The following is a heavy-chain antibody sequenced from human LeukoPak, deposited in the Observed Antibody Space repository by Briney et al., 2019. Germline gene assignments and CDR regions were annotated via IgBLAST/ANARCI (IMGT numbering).Heavy chain of an antibody. V-gene: IGHV4-34*01. CDR3: ARENPSGYYNRPIDY. CDR1: GGSFNGYY. Sequence: SETLSLTCAVYGGSFNGYYWSWIRQPPGKGLEWIGEINHSGSTNYNPSLKSRVTISVDTSKNQFSLKLSSVTAADTAIYYCARENPSGYYNRPIDYWGQGTLVTVSS. CDR2: INHSGST. J-gene: IGHJ4*02. D-gene: IGHD3-22*01.